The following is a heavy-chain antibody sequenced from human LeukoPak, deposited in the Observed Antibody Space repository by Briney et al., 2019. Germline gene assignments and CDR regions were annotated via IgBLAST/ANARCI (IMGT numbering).Heavy chain of an antibody. D-gene: IGHD3-22*01. CDR2: IYSGGST. V-gene: IGHV3-53*01. J-gene: IGHJ6*03. Sequence: PGGSLRLSCAASGFTVSSNYMSWVRQAPGKGLEWVSVIYSGGSTYYADSVKGRFTISRDNSKNTLYLQMNSLRAEDTAVYYCAGVSSGYYDYYYMDVWGKGTTVTVSS. CDR3: AGVSSGYYDYYYMDV. CDR1: GFTVSSNY.